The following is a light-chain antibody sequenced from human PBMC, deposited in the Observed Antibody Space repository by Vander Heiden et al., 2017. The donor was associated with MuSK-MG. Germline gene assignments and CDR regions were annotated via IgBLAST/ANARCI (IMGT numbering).Light chain of an antibody. CDR1: QSVNTF. J-gene: IGKJ5*01. CDR2: DAS. Sequence: EIMLTQSPGTLSLSQGDRATLSCRARQSVNTFLDWYQQRPGQAPRLLIYDASKRATGIPARFSGSGSGTDFTLTISSLEPEDFAVYFCQQRSNWPPFTFGQGTRLETK. V-gene: IGKV3-11*01. CDR3: QQRSNWPPFT.